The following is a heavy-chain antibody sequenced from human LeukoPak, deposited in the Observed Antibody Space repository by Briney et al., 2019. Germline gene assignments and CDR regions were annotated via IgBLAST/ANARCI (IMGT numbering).Heavy chain of an antibody. CDR2: ITSTSSTI. CDR3: AKSWGVEYTDGFFIGVDY. D-gene: IGHD2-8*01. J-gene: IGHJ4*02. V-gene: IGHV3-48*01. Sequence: GGSLRLSCAASGFTFRSYSMNWVRQAPGKGLEWLSYITSTSSTIYYADSVKGRFTISRDNAKNSLYLQMNSLRAEDTAVYYCAKSWGVEYTDGFFIGVDYWGQGTLVTVSS. CDR1: GFTFRSYS.